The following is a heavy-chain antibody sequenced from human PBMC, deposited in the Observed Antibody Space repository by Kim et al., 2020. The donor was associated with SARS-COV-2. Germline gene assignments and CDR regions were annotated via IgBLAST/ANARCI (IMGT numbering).Heavy chain of an antibody. CDR1: GFTFSGSA. CDR3: TRHPHDYGGNSDYYGMDV. J-gene: IGHJ6*02. Sequence: GGSLRLSCAASGFTFSGSAMHWVRQASGKGLEWVGRIRSKANSYATAYAASVKGRFTISRDDSKNTAYLQMNSLKTEDTAVYYCTRHPHDYGGNSDYYGMDVWGQGTTVTVSS. D-gene: IGHD4-17*01. CDR2: IRSKANSYAT. V-gene: IGHV3-73*01.